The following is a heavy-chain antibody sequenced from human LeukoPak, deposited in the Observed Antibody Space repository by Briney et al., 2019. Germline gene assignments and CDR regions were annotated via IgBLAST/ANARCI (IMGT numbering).Heavy chain of an antibody. V-gene: IGHV3-30*04. Sequence: PGGSLRLSCAASGFTFSSYAMHWVRQAPGKGLEWVAVISYDGSNKYYADSVKGRFTISRDNSKNTLYLQMNSLRAEDTAVYSCARDHRRGYFTMVRGVIGGNWFDPWGQGTLVTVSS. J-gene: IGHJ5*02. CDR1: GFTFSSYA. D-gene: IGHD3-10*01. CDR3: ARDHRRGYFTMVRGVIGGNWFDP. CDR2: ISYDGSNK.